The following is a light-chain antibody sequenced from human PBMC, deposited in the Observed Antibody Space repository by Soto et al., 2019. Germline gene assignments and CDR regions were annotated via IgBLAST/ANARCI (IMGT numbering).Light chain of an antibody. CDR1: ASNIGSNP. V-gene: IGLV1-44*01. Sequence: QSVVTQPPSASGTPGQRVTISCSGSASNIGSNPVNWYQHLPGTATKLIIYSSSHRPSGVPDRFSGSKSGTSASLDISGLQSGDEADYYCAAWDVSLNVVVFGGGTKLTVL. J-gene: IGLJ2*01. CDR3: AAWDVSLNVVV. CDR2: SSS.